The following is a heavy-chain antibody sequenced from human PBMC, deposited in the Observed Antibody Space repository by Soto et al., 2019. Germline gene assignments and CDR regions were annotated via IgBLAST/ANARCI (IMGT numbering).Heavy chain of an antibody. J-gene: IGHJ4*02. CDR2: INAGNGNT. D-gene: IGHD2-21*01. V-gene: IGHV1-3*01. CDR1: GYTFTSYA. Sequence: QVQLVQSGAEVKKPGASVKVSCKASGYTFTSYAMHWVRQAPGQRLEWMGWINAGNGNTKYSQKFQGRVTITRDTSASTDYMALSSMRSEDTGVYYCARGGERIDYWGKGPLVPVSS. CDR3: ARGGERIDY.